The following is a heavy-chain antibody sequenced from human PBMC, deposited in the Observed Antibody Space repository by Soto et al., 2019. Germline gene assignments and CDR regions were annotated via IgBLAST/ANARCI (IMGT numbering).Heavy chain of an antibody. D-gene: IGHD4-17*01. Sequence: PSETLCLTCTVSGGSISSYYWSWIRQPPGKGLEWMGYIYYSGSTNYNPSLKSRVTISVDTYKNQFSLKLSSVTAADTAVYYCARTTVTTRGYYYYYYMDVWGKGTTVTVSS. CDR3: ARTTVTTRGYYYYYYMDV. CDR1: GGSISSYY. CDR2: IYYSGST. V-gene: IGHV4-59*01. J-gene: IGHJ6*03.